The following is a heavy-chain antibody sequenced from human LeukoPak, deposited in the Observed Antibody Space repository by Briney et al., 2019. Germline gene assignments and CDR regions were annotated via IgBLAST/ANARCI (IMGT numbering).Heavy chain of an antibody. D-gene: IGHD3-10*01. J-gene: IGHJ6*02. CDR2: IGTNADT. Sequence: GGSLRLSCAASGFTFSSHDMHWVRKTTGRGLEWVSVIGTNADTYYPGSVKGRFTISRENAKNSLFLQMTSLRAGDTAVYYCARGSGWGMDVWGQGTTVTVSS. CDR3: ARGSGWGMDV. CDR1: GFTFSSHD. V-gene: IGHV3-13*04.